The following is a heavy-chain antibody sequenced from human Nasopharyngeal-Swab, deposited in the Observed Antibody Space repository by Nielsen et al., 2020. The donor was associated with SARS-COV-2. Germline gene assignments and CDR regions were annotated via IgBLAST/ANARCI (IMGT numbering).Heavy chain of an antibody. V-gene: IGHV3-30*04. CDR3: AREGVKYQVLHNWFDS. D-gene: IGHD4/OR15-4a*01. J-gene: IGHJ5*01. CDR1: EFIFSSYA. CDR2: ISYDGGNQ. Sequence: GESLKISCAASEFIFSSYAMHWVRQAPGKGLEWVALISYDGGNQYYADSVKGRFTISRDNSKNTLYLQMNSLRIEDTAVYYCAREGVKYQVLHNWFDSWGQGTLVTDSS.